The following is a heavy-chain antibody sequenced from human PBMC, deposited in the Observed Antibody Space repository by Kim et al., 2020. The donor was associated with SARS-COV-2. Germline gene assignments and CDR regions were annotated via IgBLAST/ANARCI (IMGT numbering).Heavy chain of an antibody. D-gene: IGHD5-18*01. V-gene: IGHV3-43*01. J-gene: IGHJ4*02. CDR3: AKDIGDTAMVTVDY. Sequence: ADSVKGRFTISRDNSKNSLYLQMNSLRTEEPALYYCAKDIGDTAMVTVDYWGQGTLVTVSS.